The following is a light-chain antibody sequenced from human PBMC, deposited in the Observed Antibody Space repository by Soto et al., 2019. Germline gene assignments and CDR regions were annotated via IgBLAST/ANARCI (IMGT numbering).Light chain of an antibody. Sequence: IVVTQSPGTFSKASGARATXSCRASQSVTSYLAWYQQIPGHAPRLLIYDASPRATGIPARFSGSGSGADFTLTISSLEPEDFAVYYCQQRTIYPITFGQGTLMEI. CDR2: DAS. V-gene: IGKV3-11*01. J-gene: IGKJ5*01. CDR3: QQRTIYPIT. CDR1: QSVTSY.